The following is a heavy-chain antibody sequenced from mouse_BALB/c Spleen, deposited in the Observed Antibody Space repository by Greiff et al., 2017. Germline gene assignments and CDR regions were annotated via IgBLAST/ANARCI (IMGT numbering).Heavy chain of an antibody. CDR3: ARDRTGSYYAMDY. J-gene: IGHJ4*01. CDR2: ISDGGSYT. D-gene: IGHD4-1*01. V-gene: IGHV5-4*02. Sequence: EVQLVESGGGLVKPGGSLKLSCAASGFTFSDYYMYWVRQTPEKRLEWVATISDGGSYTYYPDSVKGRFTISRDYAKNNLYLQMSSLKSEDTAMYYCARDRTGSYYAMDYWGQGTSVTVSS. CDR1: GFTFSDYY.